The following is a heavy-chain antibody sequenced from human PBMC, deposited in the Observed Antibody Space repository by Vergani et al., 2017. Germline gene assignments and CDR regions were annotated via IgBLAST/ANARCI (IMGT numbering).Heavy chain of an antibody. J-gene: IGHJ4*02. CDR3: ARVGTSSNRDYCYY. CDR2: INPTSGGT. Sequence: QVQLVQSGAEVKKPGASVKVSCKASGYTFTDYFMHWVRQAPGQGLEWMGWINPTSGGTNYAQKFQGRVTMTRDTSISTAYMELRNLRSDDTAVYYCARVGTSSNRDYCYYWGQGTVVTVSS. D-gene: IGHD2-2*01. V-gene: IGHV1-2*02. CDR1: GYTFTDYF.